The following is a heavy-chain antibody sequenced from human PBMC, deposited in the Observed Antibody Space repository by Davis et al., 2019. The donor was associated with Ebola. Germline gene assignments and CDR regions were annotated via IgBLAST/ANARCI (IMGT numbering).Heavy chain of an antibody. V-gene: IGHV6-1*01. CDR1: GDSVSSNSAA. D-gene: IGHD6-13*01. J-gene: IGHJ3*02. CDR2: TYYRSKWYN. CDR3: ARGGQQLVIDAFGI. Sequence: PSETLSLTCAISGDSVSSNSAAWNWIRKSPSRGLEWLGRTYYRSKWYNDYAVSVKSRITINPDTSKNQFSLQLNSVTPEDTAVYYCARGGQQLVIDAFGIWGQGTMVTVSS.